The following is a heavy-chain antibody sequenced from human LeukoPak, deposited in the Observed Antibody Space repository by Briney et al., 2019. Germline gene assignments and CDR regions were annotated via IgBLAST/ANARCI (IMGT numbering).Heavy chain of an antibody. J-gene: IGHJ4*02. CDR2: INPSGGST. D-gene: IGHD5-18*01. CDR3: ARGINVDTAMVSELYIDY. Sequence: ASVKVSCKASGYTFTSYYMHWVRQAPGQGLEWMGIINPSGGSTSYAQKFQGRVTMTRDTSTSTVCMELSSLRSEDTAVYYCARGINVDTAMVSELYIDYWGQGTLVTVSS. V-gene: IGHV1-46*01. CDR1: GYTFTSYY.